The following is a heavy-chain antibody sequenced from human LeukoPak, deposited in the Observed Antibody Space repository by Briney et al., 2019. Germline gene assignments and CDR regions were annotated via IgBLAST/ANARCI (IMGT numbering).Heavy chain of an antibody. CDR3: ARDYYGSGSRRLGYMDV. D-gene: IGHD3-10*01. V-gene: IGHV1-18*01. J-gene: IGHJ6*03. CDR1: GYTFTSYG. CDR2: ISAYNGNT. Sequence: ASVKVSCKASGYTFTSYGISWVRQAPGQGLEWMGWISAYNGNTNYTQKLQGRVTMTTDTSTSTAYMELRSLRSDDTAVYYCARDYYGSGSRRLGYMDVWGKGTTVTISS.